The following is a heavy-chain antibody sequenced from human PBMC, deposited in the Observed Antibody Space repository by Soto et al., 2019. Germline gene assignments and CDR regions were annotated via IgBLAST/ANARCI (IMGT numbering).Heavy chain of an antibody. CDR1: GFTFSSYG. CDR3: AKDFDCGGDCNSFYFDC. J-gene: IGHJ4*02. Sequence: GGSLRLSCAASGFTFSSYGMHWVRQAPGKGLEWVALISYGASNKYYADSVKGRFTISRDNSKNTLYLQMNSLRAEDTAVYYCAKDFDCGGDCNSFYFDCWRQVPLVTVCS. CDR2: ISYGASNK. D-gene: IGHD2-21*02. V-gene: IGHV3-30*18.